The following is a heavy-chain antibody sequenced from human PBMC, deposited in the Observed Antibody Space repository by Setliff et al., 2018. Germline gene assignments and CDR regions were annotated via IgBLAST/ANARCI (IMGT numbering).Heavy chain of an antibody. J-gene: IGHJ6*02. V-gene: IGHV4-39*07. CDR2: IYHSGST. CDR1: GGSISSSSYY. CDR3: ARVRSYGSGNYYYYYYDMDV. Sequence: SETLSLTCTVSGGSISSSSYYWGWIRQPPGKGLEWIGSIYHSGSTYYNPSLKSRVTISVDTSKNQFSLKLGSVTAADTALYYCARVRSYGSGNYYYYYYDMDVWGQGTTVTVSS. D-gene: IGHD3-10*01.